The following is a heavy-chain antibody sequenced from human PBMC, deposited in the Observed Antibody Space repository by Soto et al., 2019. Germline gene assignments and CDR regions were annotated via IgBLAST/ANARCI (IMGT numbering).Heavy chain of an antibody. D-gene: IGHD3-10*01. Sequence: SETLSLTCTVSGGSISSYYWSWIRQPPGQGLEWIGYIYYSGSTNYNPSLKSRVTISVDTSTNQFSLKLISVTAADTAVYYCAAGYYGSGSYNKHVAVAAPFDYWGQGSLVTVS. CDR3: AAGYYGSGSYNKHVAVAAPFDY. J-gene: IGHJ4*02. CDR1: GGSISSYY. CDR2: IYYSGST. V-gene: IGHV4-59*12.